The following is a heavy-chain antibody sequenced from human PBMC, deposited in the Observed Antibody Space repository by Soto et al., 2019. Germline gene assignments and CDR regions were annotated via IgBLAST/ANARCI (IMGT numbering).Heavy chain of an antibody. CDR3: ARDRDYGDDPGVDY. V-gene: IGHV3-21*01. D-gene: IGHD4-17*01. CDR1: GFTFSSYS. Sequence: EVQLVESGGGLVKPGGSLRLSCAASGFTFSSYSMNWVRQAPGKGLEWVSSISSSSSYIYYADSVKGRFTISRDNAKNSLYLQMNSLRAEDTAVYYCARDRDYGDDPGVDYWGQGTLVTVSS. J-gene: IGHJ4*02. CDR2: ISSSSSYI.